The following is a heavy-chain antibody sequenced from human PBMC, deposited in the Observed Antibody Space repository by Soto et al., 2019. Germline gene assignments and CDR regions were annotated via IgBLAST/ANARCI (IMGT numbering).Heavy chain of an antibody. V-gene: IGHV1-18*01. CDR3: ARAPREVVPAAIRCWFDP. J-gene: IGHJ5*02. Sequence: ASVKVSCKASGYTFTSYGISWVRQAPGQGLELMGWISAYNGNTNYAQKLQGRVTMTTDTSTSTAYMELRSLRSDDTAVYYCARAPREVVPAAIRCWFDPWGQGTLVTVYS. D-gene: IGHD2-2*01. CDR1: GYTFTSYG. CDR2: ISAYNGNT.